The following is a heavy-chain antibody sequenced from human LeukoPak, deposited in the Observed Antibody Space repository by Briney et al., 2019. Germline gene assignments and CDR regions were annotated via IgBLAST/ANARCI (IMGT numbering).Heavy chain of an antibody. D-gene: IGHD3-22*01. J-gene: IGHJ6*02. CDR1: GGTFSSYA. CDR2: ISAYNGNT. Sequence: GASVKVSCKASGGTFSSYAISWVRQAPGQGLEWMGWISAYNGNTNYAQKLQGRVTMTTDTSTSTAYMELRSLRSDDTAVYYCAREGRRQYYYDSSGYVPPYYYGMDVWGQGTTVTVSS. V-gene: IGHV1-18*01. CDR3: AREGRRQYYYDSSGYVPPYYYGMDV.